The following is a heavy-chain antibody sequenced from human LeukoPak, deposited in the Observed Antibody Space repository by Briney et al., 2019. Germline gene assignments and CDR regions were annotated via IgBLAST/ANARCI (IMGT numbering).Heavy chain of an antibody. V-gene: IGHV3-23*01. D-gene: IGHD2-8*02. CDR3: ATYRQVLLPFES. Sequence: GGSLRLSCAASGFTFSTFAMIWVRQPPGKGLEWVSSIFPSGGEIHYADSVRGRFTISRDNSKSTLSLQMNSLRTEDTAIYYCATYRQVLLPFESWGQGTLVTVSS. CDR1: GFTFSTFA. J-gene: IGHJ4*02. CDR2: IFPSGGEI.